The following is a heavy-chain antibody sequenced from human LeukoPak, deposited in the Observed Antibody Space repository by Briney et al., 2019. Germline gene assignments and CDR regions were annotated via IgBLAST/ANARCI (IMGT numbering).Heavy chain of an antibody. J-gene: IGHJ4*02. D-gene: IGHD1-20*01. CDR3: ATDPRPLTGYFDY. CDR1: GFTFSSFG. Sequence: GGSLRLSCAASGFTFSSFGMHWVRQAPGKGLEGVAVIWHDGSNKYYAESVKGRFTVSRDNSQNTLYLQMNSLRAEDTAVYYCATDPRPLTGYFDYWGQGTLVTVSS. V-gene: IGHV3-33*01. CDR2: IWHDGSNK.